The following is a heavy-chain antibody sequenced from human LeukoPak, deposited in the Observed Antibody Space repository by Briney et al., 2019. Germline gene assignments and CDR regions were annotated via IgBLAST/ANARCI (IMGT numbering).Heavy chain of an antibody. CDR3: ATTYYDILTGYWHDAFDI. Sequence: SETLSLTCTVSGGSISSYYWSWIRQPPGKGLEWIGYIYYSGSTNCNPSPKSRVTISVDTSKNQFSLKLSSVTAADTAVYYCATTYYDILTGYWHDAFDIWGQGTMVTVSS. CDR1: GGSISSYY. J-gene: IGHJ3*02. D-gene: IGHD3-9*01. CDR2: IYYSGST. V-gene: IGHV4-59*08.